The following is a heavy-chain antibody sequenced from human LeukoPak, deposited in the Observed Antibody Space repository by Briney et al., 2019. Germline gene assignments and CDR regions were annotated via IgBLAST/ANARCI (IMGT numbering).Heavy chain of an antibody. CDR2: IWYDGSNK. CDR1: GFTFSSYG. Sequence: PGGSLRLSCAASGFTFSSYGMHWVRQAPGKGLEWVAVIWYDGSNKYYAGSVKGRFTISRENAKNSLYLQMNSLRAGDTAVYYCARFSSSNGYFDYWGQGTLVTVSS. D-gene: IGHD2-8*01. CDR3: ARFSSSNGYFDY. V-gene: IGHV3-33*01. J-gene: IGHJ4*02.